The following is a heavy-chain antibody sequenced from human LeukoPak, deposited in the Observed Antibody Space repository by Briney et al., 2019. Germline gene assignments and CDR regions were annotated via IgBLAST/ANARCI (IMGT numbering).Heavy chain of an antibody. CDR2: IRNDGSTK. CDR1: GFTFKTYG. V-gene: IGHV3-30*02. Sequence: PGGSLRLSCAASGFTFKTYGLHWLRQAPGKGLEWVAFIRNDGSTKYYADSVKGRFTISRDNSKNTLYLDMNSLTIEETAVYYCAKVHTSSWGFFEVWGRGAPVTVSS. J-gene: IGHJ2*01. CDR3: AKVHTSSWGFFEV. D-gene: IGHD6-13*01.